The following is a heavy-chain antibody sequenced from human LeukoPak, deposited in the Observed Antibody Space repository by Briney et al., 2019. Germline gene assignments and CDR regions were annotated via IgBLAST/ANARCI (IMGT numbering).Heavy chain of an antibody. CDR1: GFTLSNAW. D-gene: IGHD2-15*01. J-gene: IGHJ3*02. Sequence: GGSLRLSCAASGFTLSNAWMSWVRQAPGKGLEWVGRIKSKTDGGTTDYAAPVKGRFTISRDDSKNTLYLQMNSLKTEDTAVYSCTTVRGGSCYYLDAFDIWGQGTMVTVSS. CDR3: TTVRGGSCYYLDAFDI. CDR2: IKSKTDGGTT. V-gene: IGHV3-15*01.